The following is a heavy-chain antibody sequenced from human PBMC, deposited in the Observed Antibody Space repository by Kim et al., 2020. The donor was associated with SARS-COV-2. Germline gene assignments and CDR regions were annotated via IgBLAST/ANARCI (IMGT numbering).Heavy chain of an antibody. CDR3: AKLIDSSGYYSDY. Sequence: YADSGKGRFTISRDNSKNTLYLQMNSLRAEDTAVYYCAKLIDSSGYYSDYWGQGTLVTVSS. J-gene: IGHJ4*02. V-gene: IGHV3-23*01. D-gene: IGHD3-22*01.